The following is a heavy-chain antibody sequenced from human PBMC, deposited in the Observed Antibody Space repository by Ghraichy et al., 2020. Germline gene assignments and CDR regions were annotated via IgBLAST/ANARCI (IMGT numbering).Heavy chain of an antibody. CDR3: ARATIRDGMDV. CDR2: INHSGST. V-gene: IGHV4-34*01. D-gene: IGHD5-12*01. J-gene: IGHJ6*02. CDR1: DGSVSDYY. Sequence: SETLSPTCAVYDGSVSDYYWTWMRHTPGKELEWIGEINHSGSTNYKPSLKSRVTISVDTCKNQFSLKLSSVTAADTAVYYCARATIRDGMDVWGQGTTVTGSS.